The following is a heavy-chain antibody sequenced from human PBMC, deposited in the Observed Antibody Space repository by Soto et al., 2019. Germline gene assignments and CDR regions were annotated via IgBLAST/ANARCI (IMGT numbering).Heavy chain of an antibody. Sequence: EVQLLESGGGLVQPGGSLRLSCAASGFTFSSYAMSWVRQAPGKGLEWVSGISGSGDSTYYGDSVKGRFTISRDSSKKTLYLQMNSLRVEDTAVYYGASEEGVLGVPIFGCWGQGTLVTVSS. J-gene: IGHJ4*02. CDR1: GFTFSSYA. CDR3: ASEEGVLGVPIFGC. V-gene: IGHV3-23*01. D-gene: IGHD2-8*02. CDR2: ISGSGDST.